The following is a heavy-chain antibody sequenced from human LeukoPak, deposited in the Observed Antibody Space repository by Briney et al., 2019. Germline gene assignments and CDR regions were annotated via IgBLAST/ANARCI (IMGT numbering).Heavy chain of an antibody. V-gene: IGHV3-66*01. CDR1: GFTVSSNY. CDR2: LYSSGST. D-gene: IGHD1-26*01. Sequence: GGSLRLSGAASGFTVSSNYMGWVRQVPGKGLEWVSILYSSGSTYYADSVKGRFTISRDNSQNTLYLQMNSLRAEDTAMYYCVRSVSGIVDYWGQGTLVTVSS. CDR3: VRSVSGIVDY. J-gene: IGHJ4*02.